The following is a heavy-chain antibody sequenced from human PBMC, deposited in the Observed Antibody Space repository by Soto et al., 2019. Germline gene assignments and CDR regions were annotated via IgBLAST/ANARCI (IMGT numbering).Heavy chain of an antibody. CDR2: ISGSAGST. Sequence: PGGSLRLSCAASGSTFSNYAMSWVRQAPGKGLEWVSSISGSAGSTHYADSVKGRFTISRDNSKNTLYLQMNSLRAEDTAVYYCAKDPGGYHYDSRGYFDYWGQGTLVTVPQ. J-gene: IGHJ4*02. CDR3: AKDPGGYHYDSRGYFDY. D-gene: IGHD3-22*01. V-gene: IGHV3-23*01. CDR1: GSTFSNYA.